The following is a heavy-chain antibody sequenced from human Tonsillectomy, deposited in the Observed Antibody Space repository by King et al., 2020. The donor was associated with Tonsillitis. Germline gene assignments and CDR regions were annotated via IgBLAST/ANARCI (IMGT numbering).Heavy chain of an antibody. CDR2: ISGDGCTT. CDR3: AKVRYYYGSGSYLGYFHY. Sequence: VQLVESGGGVVQPGGSLRLSCAASGFTFDNYAMHWVRQTPGKGLEWVSLISGDGCTTYYSDSVKGRFTISRDNSKNSLYLQMNSLITEDTALYYCAKVRYYYGSGSYLGYFHYWGQGTLVTVSS. V-gene: IGHV3-43*02. CDR1: GFTFDNYA. D-gene: IGHD3-10*01. J-gene: IGHJ4*02.